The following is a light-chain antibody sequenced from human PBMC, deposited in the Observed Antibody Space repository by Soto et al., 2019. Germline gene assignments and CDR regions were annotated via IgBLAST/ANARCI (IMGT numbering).Light chain of an antibody. CDR1: QSISSW. CDR2: DAS. Sequence: DIQMTQSPSTLSASVGDRVTITCRASQSISSWLAWYQQKPGKAPKLLIYDASSLESGVPSRFSGSGSGTEFTLTINSLQPDDFATYYCQQYNRTFGQGTKV. CDR3: QQYNRT. J-gene: IGKJ1*01. V-gene: IGKV1-5*01.